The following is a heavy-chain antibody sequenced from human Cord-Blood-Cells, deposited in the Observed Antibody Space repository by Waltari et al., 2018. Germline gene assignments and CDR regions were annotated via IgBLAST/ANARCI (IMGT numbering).Heavy chain of an antibody. D-gene: IGHD3-16*02. Sequence: QVQLVQSGAEVKKPGSSVKVSCKASGGTFSSYAISWVRQAPGQGLEWMGGIIPIFGTANYAQKFQGRVTITADESTSTAYMELSSLRSEVTAVYYCAREPYDYVWGSYRGFDPWGQGTLVTVSS. CDR3: AREPYDYVWGSYRGFDP. CDR2: IIPIFGTA. J-gene: IGHJ5*02. V-gene: IGHV1-69*01. CDR1: GGTFSSYA.